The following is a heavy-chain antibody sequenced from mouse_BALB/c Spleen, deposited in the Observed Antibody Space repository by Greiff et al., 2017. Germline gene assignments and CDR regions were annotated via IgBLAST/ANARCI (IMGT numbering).Heavy chain of an antibody. Sequence: EVQRVESGGGLVQPGGSRKLSCAASGFTFSSFGMHWVRQAPEKGLEWVAYISSGSSTIYYADTVKGRFTISRDNPKNTLFLQMTSLRSEDTAMYYCARYGQNYAMDYWGQGTSVTVSS. V-gene: IGHV5-17*02. J-gene: IGHJ4*01. CDR3: ARYGQNYAMDY. D-gene: IGHD1-2*01. CDR2: ISSGSSTI. CDR1: GFTFSSFG.